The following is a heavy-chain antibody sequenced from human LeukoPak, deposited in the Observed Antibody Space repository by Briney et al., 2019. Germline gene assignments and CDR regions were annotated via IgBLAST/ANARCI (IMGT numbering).Heavy chain of an antibody. CDR1: GFTFSSYG. Sequence: SGGSLRLSCAASGFTFSSYGMLWARQAPGKGLEWVAHIWYDGSNRFYADSVKGRFTISRDNSKNTLYLQMNSLRAEDAAVYYRACLAAGYFDYWGQGTLGTVFS. V-gene: IGHV3-33*03. CDR3: ACLAAGYFDY. J-gene: IGHJ4*01. D-gene: IGHD6-25*01. CDR2: IWYDGSNR.